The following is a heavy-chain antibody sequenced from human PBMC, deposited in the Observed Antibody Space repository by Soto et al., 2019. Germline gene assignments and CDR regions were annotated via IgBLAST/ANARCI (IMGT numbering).Heavy chain of an antibody. J-gene: IGHJ3*02. V-gene: IGHV1-2*02. CDR2: INTKTGGT. CDR3: ATDKVAFNM. Sequence: ASVKVSCKASGYIFTGYYIQWVRQAPGQGLEWMGWINTKTGGTKYAQKFQGRVTMTRDTSINTAYMEVSRLRSDDTAVYYCATDKVAFNMWGQGTMVTVSS. CDR1: GYIFTGYY. D-gene: IGHD3-9*01.